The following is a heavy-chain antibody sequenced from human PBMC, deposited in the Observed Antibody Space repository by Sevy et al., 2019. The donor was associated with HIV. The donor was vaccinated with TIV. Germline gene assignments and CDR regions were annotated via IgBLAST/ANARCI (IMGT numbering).Heavy chain of an antibody. CDR3: ARVGPEGLITMIVADAFDI. D-gene: IGHD3-22*01. CDR1: GFTFSSYE. J-gene: IGHJ3*02. CDR2: ISSSGSTI. V-gene: IGHV3-48*03. Sequence: GGSLRLSCAASGFTFSSYEMNWVRQAPGKGLEWVSYISSSGSTIYYADSVKGRFTISRDNAKNSLYLQMNSLRAEDTAVYYCARVGPEGLITMIVADAFDIWGQGTMVTVSS.